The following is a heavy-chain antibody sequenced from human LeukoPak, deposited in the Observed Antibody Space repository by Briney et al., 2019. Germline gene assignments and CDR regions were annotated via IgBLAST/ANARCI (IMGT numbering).Heavy chain of an antibody. V-gene: IGHV4-34*01. Sequence: SETLSLTCAVYGGSFSGYYWSWIRQPPGKGLEWIGEINHSGSTNYNPSLKSRVTTSVDTSRNQFSLKLSSVTAADTAVYYCAREAPGVVRGYSGPLTVGPKKKAWFDPWGQGTLVTVSS. CDR3: AREAPGVVRGYSGPLTVGPKKKAWFDP. D-gene: IGHD5-12*01. CDR2: INHSGST. J-gene: IGHJ5*02. CDR1: GGSFSGYY.